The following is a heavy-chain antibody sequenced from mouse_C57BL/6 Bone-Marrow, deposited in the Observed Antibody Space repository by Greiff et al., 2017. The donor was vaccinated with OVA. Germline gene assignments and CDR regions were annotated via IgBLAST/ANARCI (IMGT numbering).Heavy chain of an antibody. D-gene: IGHD2-4*01. CDR1: GYTFTSYW. V-gene: IGHV1-74*01. J-gene: IGHJ4*01. CDR2: IHPSDSDT. CDR3: ARLDDYDEGYAMDY. Sequence: QVQLKQPGAELVKPGASVKVSCKASGYTFTSYWMHWVKQRPGQGLEWIGRIHPSDSDTNYNQKFKGQATLTVDKSSSTAYMQLSSLTAEDSAVYYCARLDDYDEGYAMDYWGQGTSVTVSS.